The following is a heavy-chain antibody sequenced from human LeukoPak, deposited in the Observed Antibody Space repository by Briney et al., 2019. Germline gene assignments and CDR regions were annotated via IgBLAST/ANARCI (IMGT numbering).Heavy chain of an antibody. CDR1: GFTFSSYS. Sequence: SGGSLRLSCAASGFTFSSYSMNWVRQALGKGLEWVSSISSSGSTIYYADSVKGRFTISRDNAKNSLYLQMNSLRAEDTAVYYCAELGITMIGGVWGKGTTVTISS. J-gene: IGHJ6*04. CDR2: ISSSGSTI. D-gene: IGHD3-10*02. V-gene: IGHV3-48*04. CDR3: AELGITMIGGV.